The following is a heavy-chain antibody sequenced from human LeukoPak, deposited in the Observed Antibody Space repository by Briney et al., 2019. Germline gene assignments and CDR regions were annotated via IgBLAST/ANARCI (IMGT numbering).Heavy chain of an antibody. J-gene: IGHJ4*02. D-gene: IGHD4-17*01. Sequence: GGSLRLSCAASGFTFSNHAMSWVRQSQGKGPEWVSSIRPSGGATYYADAVKGRFTISRDNSKNTLYLQTNSLRAEDTAVYYCVKGPTTVTTAFDYWGQGTLVSVSS. CDR2: IRPSGGAT. CDR1: GFTFSNHA. V-gene: IGHV3-23*01. CDR3: VKGPTTVTTAFDY.